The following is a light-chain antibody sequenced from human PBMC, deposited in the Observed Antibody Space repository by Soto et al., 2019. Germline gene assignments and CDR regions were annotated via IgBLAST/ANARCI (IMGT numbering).Light chain of an antibody. CDR2: VNS. V-gene: IGLV1-40*01. CDR1: SSNIGAGYD. CDR3: QSYDRSLSVV. Sequence: QSVLTQPPSVSGAPGQRVTISCTGSSSNIGAGYDVHWYQQLPGAAPKLLIYVNSNRPSGVPDRFSGSKSGTSASLAITGLQAEDEAAYYCQSYDRSLSVVFGGGTKVTVL. J-gene: IGLJ2*01.